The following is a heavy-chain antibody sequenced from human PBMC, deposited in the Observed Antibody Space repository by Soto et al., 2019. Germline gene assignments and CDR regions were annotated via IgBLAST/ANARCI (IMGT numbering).Heavy chain of an antibody. V-gene: IGHV1-2*04. CDR1: GYTFTGYY. Sequence: ASVKVSCKASGYTFTGYYMHWVRQAPGQGLEWMGWINPNSGGTNYAQKFQGWVTMTRDTSISTAYMELSRLRSDDTAVYYCARGRRDEVSSWYGDYWGQGTLVTVSS. CDR2: INPNSGGT. D-gene: IGHD6-13*01. CDR3: ARGRRDEVSSWYGDY. J-gene: IGHJ4*02.